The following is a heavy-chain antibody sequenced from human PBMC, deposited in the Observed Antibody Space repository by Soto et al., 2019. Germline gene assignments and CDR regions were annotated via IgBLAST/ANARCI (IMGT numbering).Heavy chain of an antibody. D-gene: IGHD2-21*02. CDR2: IYYSGST. CDR1: GGSISSSSYY. V-gene: IGHV4-39*07. J-gene: IGHJ4*02. Sequence: LSLTCTVSGGSISSSSYYWGWIRQPPGKGLEWIGSIYYSGSTYYNPSLKNRVTISVDTSKNQFSLKLSSVTAADTAVYYCARRWGVTLDYWGQGTLVTVSS. CDR3: ARRWGVTLDY.